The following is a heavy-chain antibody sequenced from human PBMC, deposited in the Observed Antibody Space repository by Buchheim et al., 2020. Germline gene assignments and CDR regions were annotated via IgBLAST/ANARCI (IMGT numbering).Heavy chain of an antibody. CDR2: IWFDGTNK. V-gene: IGHV3-33*01. Sequence: QVHLVESGGGVVQPGGSLTLSCAASGFTFRSYGMHWVRQAPGKGLEWVALIWFDGTNKYYAYSVKGRVIISRDNSEATLFLQMNSLRVEDTAVYYWVREAKGPVDSYRHNSFDPWGQGTL. J-gene: IGHJ5*02. D-gene: IGHD5-12*01. CDR3: VREAKGPVDSYRHNSFDP. CDR1: GFTFRSYG.